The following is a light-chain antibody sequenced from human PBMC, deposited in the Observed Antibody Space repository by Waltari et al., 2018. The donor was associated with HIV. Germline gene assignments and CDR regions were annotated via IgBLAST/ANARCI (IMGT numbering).Light chain of an antibody. Sequence: QSALTQPASVSGSPGPSITISCTGTSSDVGGYNYVSWYQQHPGKAPKLMIYDVSNRPSGVSNRFSGSKSGNTASLTISGLQAEDEADYYCSSYTSSSPYAFGTGTKVTVL. J-gene: IGLJ1*01. CDR3: SSYTSSSPYA. CDR1: SSDVGGYNY. V-gene: IGLV2-14*03. CDR2: DVS.